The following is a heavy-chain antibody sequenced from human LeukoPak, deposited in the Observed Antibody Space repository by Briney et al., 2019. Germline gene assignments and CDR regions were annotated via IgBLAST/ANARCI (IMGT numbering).Heavy chain of an antibody. D-gene: IGHD5-18*01. V-gene: IGHV3-33*06. J-gene: IGHJ5*02. CDR1: GFTFSRYG. CDR2: IWYDGSNK. CDR3: PKEVDTAMVP. Sequence: GGSLRLSCAASGFTFSRYGMHWVRQAPGKGLEWVAVIWYDGSNKYYADSVKGRFTISRDNSKNTLYLQMNSLRAEDTAVYYCPKEVDTAMVPWGQGTLVTVSS.